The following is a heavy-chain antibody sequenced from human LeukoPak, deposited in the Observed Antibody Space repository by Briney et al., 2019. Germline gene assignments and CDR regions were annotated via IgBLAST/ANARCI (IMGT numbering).Heavy chain of an antibody. CDR1: GYTFTGYY. CDR2: INPNSGGT. J-gene: IGHJ4*02. V-gene: IGHV1-2*02. D-gene: IGHD2-2*02. CDR3: ARDSNRRQDCSSTSCYILDDY. Sequence: ASVKVSCKASGYTFTGYYMHWVRQAPGQGLEWMGWINPNSGGTNYAQKFQGRVTMTRDTSTSTAYMELSRLRSDDTAVYYCARDSNRRQDCSSTSCYILDDYWGQGTLVTVSS.